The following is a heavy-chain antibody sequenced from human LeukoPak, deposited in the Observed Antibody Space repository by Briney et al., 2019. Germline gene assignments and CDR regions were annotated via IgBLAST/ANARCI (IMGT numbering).Heavy chain of an antibody. D-gene: IGHD3-3*01. J-gene: IGHJ5*02. CDR2: IYYSGST. CDR1: GGSISSHY. CDR3: ARKITIFGVVTWFDP. V-gene: IGHV4-59*11. Sequence: SETLSLTCTVSGGSISSHYWSWIRQPPGKGLEWIGYIYYSGSTNYNPSLKSRVTISVDTSKNQFSLKLSSVTAADTAVYYCARKITIFGVVTWFDPWGQGTLVTVSS.